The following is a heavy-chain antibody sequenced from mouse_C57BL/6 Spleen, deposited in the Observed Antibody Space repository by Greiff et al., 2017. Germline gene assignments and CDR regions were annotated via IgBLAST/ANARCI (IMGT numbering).Heavy chain of an antibody. V-gene: IGHV3-8*01. J-gene: IGHJ1*03. CDR1: GYSITSDY. Sequence: EVNLVESGPGLAKPSQTLSLTCSVTGYSITSDYWNWIRKFPGNKLEYMGYISYSGSTYYNPSLKSRISITRDTSKNQYYLQLNSVTTEDTATYYCARRSPYYYGSSYGYFDVWGTGTTVTVSS. CDR3: ARRSPYYYGSSYGYFDV. CDR2: ISYSGST. D-gene: IGHD1-1*01.